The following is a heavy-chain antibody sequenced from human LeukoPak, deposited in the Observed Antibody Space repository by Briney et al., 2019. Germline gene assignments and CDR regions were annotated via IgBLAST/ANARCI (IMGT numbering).Heavy chain of an antibody. V-gene: IGHV3-30*07. J-gene: IGHJ4*02. Sequence: GGSLRLSCAASGFTFSSYAMYWVRQAPGKGLEWVAVISYDGRNKYYADSVKGRFTISRDNSKNTLYLQMNSLRAEDTAVYYCAKHGEEYSSSPGMYYFDYWGQGTLVTVSS. CDR3: AKHGEEYSSSPGMYYFDY. CDR2: ISYDGRNK. CDR1: GFTFSSYA. D-gene: IGHD6-6*01.